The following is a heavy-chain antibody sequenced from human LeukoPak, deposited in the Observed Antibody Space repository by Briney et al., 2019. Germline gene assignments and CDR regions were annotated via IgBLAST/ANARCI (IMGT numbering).Heavy chain of an antibody. CDR1: GFTFSSYA. J-gene: IGHJ6*02. D-gene: IGHD2-15*01. V-gene: IGHV3-30*04. CDR2: ISYDGSNK. CDR3: ARAYCSGGSCYGYYYYYYGMDV. Sequence: QPGRSLRLSCAASGFTFSSYAMHWVRQAPGKGLEWVAVISYDGSNKYYADSVKGRFTISRDNSKNTLYLQMNSLRAEDTAVYYCARAYCSGGSCYGYYYYYYGMDVWGQGTTVTVSS.